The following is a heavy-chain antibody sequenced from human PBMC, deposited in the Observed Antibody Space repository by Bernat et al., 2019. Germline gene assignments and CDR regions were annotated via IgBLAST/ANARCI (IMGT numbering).Heavy chain of an antibody. CDR3: ASVGSGRPDDY. V-gene: IGHV3-48*03. CDR2: ISSSGSTI. D-gene: IGHD6-19*01. J-gene: IGHJ4*02. Sequence: EVQLVESGGGLVLPGGSLRLSCAASGFTFSSYEMNWVRQAPGKGLEWVSYISSSGSTIYYADSVKGRFTISRDNAKNSLYLQMNSLRAEDTAVYYCASVGSGRPDDYWGQGTLVTVSS. CDR1: GFTFSSYE.